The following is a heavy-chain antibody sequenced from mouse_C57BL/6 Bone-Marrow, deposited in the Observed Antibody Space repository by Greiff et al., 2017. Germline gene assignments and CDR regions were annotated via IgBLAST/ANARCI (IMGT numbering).Heavy chain of an antibody. V-gene: IGHV1-81*01. CDR1: GYTFTSYG. D-gene: IGHD2-4*01. Sequence: QVQLQQSGAELARPGASVKLSCKASGYTFTSYGISWVKQRTGQGLEWIGEIYPRSGNTYYNEKFKGKATLTADKSSSTAYMELRSLTSEYSAVYFCARSGNDYDENYWGQGTTLTVSS. J-gene: IGHJ2*01. CDR2: IYPRSGNT. CDR3: ARSGNDYDENY.